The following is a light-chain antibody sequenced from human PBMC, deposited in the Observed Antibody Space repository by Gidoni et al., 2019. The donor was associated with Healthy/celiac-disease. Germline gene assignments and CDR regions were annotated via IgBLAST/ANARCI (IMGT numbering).Light chain of an antibody. CDR2: DAS. V-gene: IGKV3-11*01. CDR1: QSVSSY. CDR3: QQRSNWPLMYT. Sequence: IVLTQSPATLSLSPGERATLSCRASQSVSSYLAWYQQKPGQAPRLLIYDASNRATGIPARFSGSGSGTDFTLTISSLEPEDIAVYYCQQRSNWPLMYTFGQXTKLEIK. J-gene: IGKJ2*01.